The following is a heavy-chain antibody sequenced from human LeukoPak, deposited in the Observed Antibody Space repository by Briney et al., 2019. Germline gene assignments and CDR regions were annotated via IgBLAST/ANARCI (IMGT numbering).Heavy chain of an antibody. CDR2: ISYDGNNK. CDR1: GLNFSNVG. Sequence: GGSLRLSCVGSGLNFSNVGIHWVRQAPGKGLEWVAVISYDGNNKYYIDSVKGRFTISRDNSKNTVYLQMNGLRVEDTAIYYCAKLLVVVSFLGGDDDWGQGTRVTVSP. CDR3: AKLLVVVSFLGGDDD. V-gene: IGHV3-33*05. D-gene: IGHD3-16*01. J-gene: IGHJ4*02.